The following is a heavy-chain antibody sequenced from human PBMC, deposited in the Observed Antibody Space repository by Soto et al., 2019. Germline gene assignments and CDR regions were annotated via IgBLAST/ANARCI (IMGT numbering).Heavy chain of an antibody. Sequence: GGSLRLSCAASGFTFSSYGMSWVRQAPGKGLEWVGRTRNKANSYTTEYAASVKGRFTISRDDSKNSLYLQMNSLKTEDTAMYYCARDSVVVVPATRGYYYYMDVWGKGTTVTVSS. J-gene: IGHJ6*03. CDR1: GFTFSSYG. CDR2: TRNKANSYTT. CDR3: ARDSVVVVPATRGYYYYMDV. V-gene: IGHV3-72*01. D-gene: IGHD2-2*01.